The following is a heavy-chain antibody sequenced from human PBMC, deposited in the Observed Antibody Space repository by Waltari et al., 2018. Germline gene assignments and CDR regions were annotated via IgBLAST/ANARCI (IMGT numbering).Heavy chain of an antibody. D-gene: IGHD3-22*01. CDR2: IIPLFGTA. CDR3: ARDRTYYYDPGWFDP. J-gene: IGHJ5*02. CDR1: GGTFSSYA. V-gene: IGHV1-69*08. Sequence: QVQLVQSGAEVKKPGSSVKVSCKASGGTFSSYAISWVRQAPGQGLGWMVMIIPLFGTANYAKKLQGRVTITADKSTSTAYIGLSSLRSEDTAVYYCARDRTYYYDPGWFDPWGQGTLVTVSS.